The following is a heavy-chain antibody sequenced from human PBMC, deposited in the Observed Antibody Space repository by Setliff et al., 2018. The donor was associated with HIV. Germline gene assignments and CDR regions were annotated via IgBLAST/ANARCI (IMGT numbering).Heavy chain of an antibody. CDR2: ISPRAGST. CDR3: ARGPRVIPGNLFEP. V-gene: IGHV1-46*01. Sequence: GASVKVSCKTSGYAFTNSYLHWVRQAPGQGLEWMGMISPRAGSTNYAQNFQGRVSMTRDTSTSTVYMELSSLRSEDTAVYCCARGPRVIPGNLFEPWGQGTLVTVSS. D-gene: IGHD3-16*02. CDR1: GYAFTNSY. J-gene: IGHJ5*02.